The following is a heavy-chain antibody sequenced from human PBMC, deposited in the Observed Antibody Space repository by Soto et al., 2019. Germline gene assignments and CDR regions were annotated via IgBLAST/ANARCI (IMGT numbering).Heavy chain of an antibody. CDR3: RHSHLGD. CDR2: IKEDGSEI. Sequence: PGGSLRLSCEASGFTFSGHWMDWVCQAPGRGLEWVANIKEDGSEINYVDSVRGRFTISRDNAQKSLYLYMDNLRTEDTAVYYCRHSHLGDWGQGTLVTVSS. J-gene: IGHJ1*01. CDR1: GFTFSGHW. V-gene: IGHV3-7*05.